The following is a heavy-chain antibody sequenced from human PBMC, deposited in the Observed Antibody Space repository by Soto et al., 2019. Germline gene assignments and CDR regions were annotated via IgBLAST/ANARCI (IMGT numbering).Heavy chain of an antibody. J-gene: IGHJ6*02. Sequence: QLQLQESGPGLVKPSETLSLTCTVSGGSISSSNYYWGWIRQPPGKGLEWIGSIYYNGSTYYNPSLKSRVTISVDTSQNQFSLKLSSVTAADTAVYYCARHYGDYYYYYGMDVWGQGTTVTVSS. CDR2: IYYNGST. D-gene: IGHD4-17*01. V-gene: IGHV4-39*01. CDR3: ARHYGDYYYYYGMDV. CDR1: GGSISSSNYY.